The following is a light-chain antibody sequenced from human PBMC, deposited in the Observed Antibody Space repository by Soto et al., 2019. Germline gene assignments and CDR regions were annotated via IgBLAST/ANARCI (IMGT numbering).Light chain of an antibody. Sequence: IQMTQSPSTLSASVGDRVTIPCRASQTINNRLAWYQQKPGKAPKLLIYDVSTLEGGVPSRFSGSGYGTELTLTISSLQPDDFATYYCQQYDSYWEMFGQGTKVEV. J-gene: IGKJ1*01. CDR1: QTINNR. CDR3: QQYDSYWEM. CDR2: DVS. V-gene: IGKV1-5*01.